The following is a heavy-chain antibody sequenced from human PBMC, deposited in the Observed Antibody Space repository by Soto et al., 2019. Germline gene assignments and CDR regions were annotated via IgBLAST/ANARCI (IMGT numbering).Heavy chain of an antibody. V-gene: IGHV3-7*01. D-gene: IGHD2-15*01. CDR3: ARDPSVVVVAATPYYYYGMDV. CDR2: IKQDGSEK. Sequence: GGSLRLSCAASGFTFSSYAMIWVRQAPGKGLEWVANIKQDGSEKYYVDSVKGRFTISRDNAKNSLYLQMNSLRAEDTAVYYCARDPSVVVVAATPYYYYGMDVWGQGTTVTVSS. CDR1: GFTFSSYA. J-gene: IGHJ6*02.